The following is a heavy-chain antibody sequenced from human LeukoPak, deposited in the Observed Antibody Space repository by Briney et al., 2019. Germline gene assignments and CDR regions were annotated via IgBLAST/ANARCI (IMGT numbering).Heavy chain of an antibody. CDR2: IKHSGRT. V-gene: IGHV4-34*01. D-gene: IGHD6-13*01. Sequence: PESLSLTSAVDGGSFSAYYWSWIRHLPGKGLGWIVEIKHSGRTNYNASLKSRVTLSVDPSRNQFALKVSSVPAANTAVYYCARSERSGIYFDYWGEGTLVTVSS. CDR3: ARSERSGIYFDY. J-gene: IGHJ4*02. CDR1: GGSFSAYY.